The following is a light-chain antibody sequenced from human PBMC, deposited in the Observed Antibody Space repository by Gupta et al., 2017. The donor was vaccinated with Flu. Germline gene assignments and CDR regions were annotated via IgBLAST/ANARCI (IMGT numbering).Light chain of an antibody. Sequence: DVQMTQSPSTLSASVGDRVTITCRASQSISSWLAWYQQKPGKAPKLLINEASNLKSGVPSRFSGSGSGTXFTLTIXSLQPDDFATYYCQQYNEYPWRFGXATRVEIE. CDR3: QQYNEYPWR. J-gene: IGKJ1*01. CDR2: EAS. V-gene: IGKV1-5*03. CDR1: QSISSW.